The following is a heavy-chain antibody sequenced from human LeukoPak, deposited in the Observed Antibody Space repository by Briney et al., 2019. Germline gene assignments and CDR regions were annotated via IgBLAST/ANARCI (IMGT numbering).Heavy chain of an antibody. J-gene: IGHJ5*02. CDR3: ARDSVGATKSNWFDP. D-gene: IGHD1-26*01. Sequence: GGSLRLSCAASGFTFSSYSMNWVRQAPGKGLEWVSSISSSSSYIYYADSVKGRFTISRDNAKNSLYLQMNSLRAEDTAVYYCARDSVGATKSNWFDPWGQGTLVTVPS. CDR2: ISSSSSYI. CDR1: GFTFSSYS. V-gene: IGHV3-21*01.